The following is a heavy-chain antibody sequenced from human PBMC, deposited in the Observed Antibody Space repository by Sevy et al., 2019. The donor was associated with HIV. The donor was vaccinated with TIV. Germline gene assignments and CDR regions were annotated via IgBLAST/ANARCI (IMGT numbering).Heavy chain of an antibody. D-gene: IGHD4-17*01. CDR1: GYSFTTYW. CDR3: ARHRDTNGEYTAFDV. Sequence: GESLKISCKGSGYSFTTYWIGWVRQMPGKGLEWMGIIYPGDSDTRYSPSFQGQVTISADKSISTAYLQWSSLKASDTAIYYCARHRDTNGEYTAFDVWGQGTMVTVSS. CDR2: IYPGDSDT. J-gene: IGHJ3*01. V-gene: IGHV5-51*01.